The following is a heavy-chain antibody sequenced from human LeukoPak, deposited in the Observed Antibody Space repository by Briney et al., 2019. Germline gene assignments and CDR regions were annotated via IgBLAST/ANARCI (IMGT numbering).Heavy chain of an antibody. D-gene: IGHD2-2*01. V-gene: IGHV4-39*01. Sequence: SETLSLTCTVSGGSISSSSYYWGWIRQPPGKGLEWIRSIYYSGSTYYNPSRQSRVTISIDTSKNQFSLKLSSVSAADTAVYYCARQLGYCSSTSCYADKVDYWGQGTLVTVSS. CDR1: GGSISSSSYY. CDR2: IYYSGST. J-gene: IGHJ4*02. CDR3: ARQLGYCSSTSCYADKVDY.